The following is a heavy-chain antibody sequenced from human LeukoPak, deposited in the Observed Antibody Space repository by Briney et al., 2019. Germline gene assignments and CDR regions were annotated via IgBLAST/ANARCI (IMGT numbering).Heavy chain of an antibody. CDR1: GFTFSSYA. CDR3: AKDLRWQYYYDSSGY. J-gene: IGHJ4*02. CDR2: ISGSGGST. Sequence: PGGSLRLSCAASGFTFSSYAMSWVRQAAGKGLEWVSAISGSGGSTYYADSVKGRFTISRDNSKNTLYLQMNSLRAEDTAVYYCAKDLRWQYYYDSSGYWGQGTLVTVSS. D-gene: IGHD3-22*01. V-gene: IGHV3-23*01.